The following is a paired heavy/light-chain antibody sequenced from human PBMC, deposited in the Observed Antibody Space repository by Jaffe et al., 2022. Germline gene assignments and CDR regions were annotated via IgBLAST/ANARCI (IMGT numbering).Light chain of an antibody. CDR2: DAS. CDR3: QQRSNWPQLT. J-gene: IGKJ4*01. CDR1: QSVSSY. V-gene: IGKV3-11*01. Sequence: EIVLTQSPATLSLSPGERATLSCRASQSVSSYLAWYQQKPGQAPRLLIYDASNRATGIPARFSGSGSGTDFTLTISSLEPEDFAVYYCQQRSNWPQLTFGGGTKVEIK.
Heavy chain of an antibody. CDR1: GFTFSSYG. D-gene: IGHD4-4*01. CDR3: AKDWEGLTVTTRDYYYYMDV. V-gene: IGHV3-30*02. J-gene: IGHJ6*03. Sequence: QVQLVESGGGVVQPGGSLRLSCAASGFTFSSYGMHWVRQAPGKGLEWVAFIRYDGSNKYYADSVKGRFTISRDNSKNTLYLQMNSLRAEDTAVYYCAKDWEGLTVTTRDYYYYMDVWGKGTTVTVSS. CDR2: IRYDGSNK.